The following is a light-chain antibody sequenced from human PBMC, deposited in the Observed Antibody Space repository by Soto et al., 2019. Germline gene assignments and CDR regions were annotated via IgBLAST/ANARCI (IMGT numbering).Light chain of an antibody. CDR2: GAS. CDR1: QSVSSTF. J-gene: IGKJ2*01. V-gene: IGKV3-20*01. Sequence: ENALTQSPGTLSLSPGERATLSCRASQSVSSTFLAWYQHKPGQAPRLLIYGASSRATGIPDRFSGSGSGTDFTLTISRLEPEDFAVYYCQQYGSSPLMYTFGQGTKLEIK. CDR3: QQYGSSPLMYT.